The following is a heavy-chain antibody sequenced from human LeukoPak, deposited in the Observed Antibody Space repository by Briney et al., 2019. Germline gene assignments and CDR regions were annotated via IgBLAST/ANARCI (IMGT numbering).Heavy chain of an antibody. CDR1: GFTFSSYA. CDR3: AKDSSGWFDFDY. V-gene: IGHV3-23*01. D-gene: IGHD6-19*01. J-gene: IGHJ4*02. CDR2: ISDGGGST. Sequence: GGSLRLSCAASGFTFSSYAMSWVRQAPGKGLEWVSLISDGGGSTYYADSVRGRFSISRDNAKNTPYLHMNSLRAEDTAVYYCAKDSSGWFDFDYWGQGTPVTVSS.